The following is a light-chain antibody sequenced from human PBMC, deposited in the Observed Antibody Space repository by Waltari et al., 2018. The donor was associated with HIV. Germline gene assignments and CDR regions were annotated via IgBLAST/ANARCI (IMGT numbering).Light chain of an antibody. V-gene: IGKV4-1*01. Sequence: DIVMTQSPDSLAVSLGERATFNCRSSRTVLSNSDNRNYLAWYPQKTGQSPNVLSYWASTRQSGFPDRCSASGAATNFSLTISSLHAADVAVYYCQQYYTVRPTFGGGTKVEIK. CDR3: QQYYTVRPT. CDR2: WAS. CDR1: RTVLSNSDNRNY. J-gene: IGKJ4*01.